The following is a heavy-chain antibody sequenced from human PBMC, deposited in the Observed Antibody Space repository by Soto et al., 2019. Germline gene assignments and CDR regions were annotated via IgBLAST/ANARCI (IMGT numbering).Heavy chain of an antibody. Sequence: HPGGSLRLSCAASGFTFSSYAMSWVRQAPGKGLEWVSAISSSGGSTYYADSVKGRFTISRDNSKNTLYLQMNSLRAEDTAVYYCAKFYCSSISCPDGYWSQGTQVTVSS. V-gene: IGHV3-23*01. CDR3: AKFYCSSISCPDGY. CDR2: ISSSGGST. J-gene: IGHJ4*02. D-gene: IGHD2-2*01. CDR1: GFTFSSYA.